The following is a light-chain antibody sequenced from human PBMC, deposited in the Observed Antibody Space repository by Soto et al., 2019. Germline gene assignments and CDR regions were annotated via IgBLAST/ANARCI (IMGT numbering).Light chain of an antibody. V-gene: IGKV3-15*01. Sequence: EIVLTQSPATLSVSPGERVTLSCRASQSVDINLAWYQQKPGQAPRLLIYGASTRATDMPGRFRGSGAGAEFTLTISSLQSEDFAVYYCQQYHNWPLTFGGGTKVEIK. J-gene: IGKJ4*01. CDR1: QSVDIN. CDR2: GAS. CDR3: QQYHNWPLT.